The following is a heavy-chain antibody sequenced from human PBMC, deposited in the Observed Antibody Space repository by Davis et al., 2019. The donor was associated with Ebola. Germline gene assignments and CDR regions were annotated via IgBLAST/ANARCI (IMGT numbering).Heavy chain of an antibody. J-gene: IGHJ4*02. D-gene: IGHD5-24*01. V-gene: IGHV3-30-3*01. CDR3: ARRDGYAPPRY. CDR1: GFTFSSYA. Sequence: GESLKISCAASGFTFSSYAMHWVRQAPGKGLEWVAVISYDGSNKYYADSVKGRFTISRDNSKNTLYLQMNSLRAEDTAVYYCARRDGYAPPRYWGQGTLVTVSS. CDR2: ISYDGSNK.